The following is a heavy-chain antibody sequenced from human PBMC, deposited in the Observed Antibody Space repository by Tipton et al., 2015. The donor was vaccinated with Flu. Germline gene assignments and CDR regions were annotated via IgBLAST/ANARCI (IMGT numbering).Heavy chain of an antibody. CDR1: GGSISSYY. Sequence: LRLSCTVSGGSISSYYWSWLRQPPGKGLEWIGFVSYSGITNYNPSLKGRVTMSLDASKNHFSLSRSSVTAADTAVYYCARNGGSYSYQHWGQGTLVTVSS. V-gene: IGHV4-59*13. J-gene: IGHJ1*01. D-gene: IGHD3-10*01. CDR2: VSYSGIT. CDR3: ARNGGSYSYQH.